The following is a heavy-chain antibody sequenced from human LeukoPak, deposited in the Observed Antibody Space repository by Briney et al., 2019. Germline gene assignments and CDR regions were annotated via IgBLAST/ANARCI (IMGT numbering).Heavy chain of an antibody. CDR2: IYSSGST. CDR1: GGSISTYF. CDR3: ARHKSSGSYPLDY. D-gene: IGHD3-22*01. J-gene: IGHJ4*02. V-gene: IGHV4-59*08. Sequence: PSETLSLTCTVSGGSISTYFWSWIRQPPGKGLEWIGHIYSSGSTNYNPSLESRVTMSVDTSKNQFSLTLSSVTAADTAVYYCARHKSSGSYPLDYWGQGILVTVSS.